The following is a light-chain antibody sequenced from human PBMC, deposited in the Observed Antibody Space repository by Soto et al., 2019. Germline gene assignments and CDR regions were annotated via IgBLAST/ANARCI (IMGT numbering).Light chain of an antibody. CDR1: LSVGSY. V-gene: IGKV3-11*01. CDR3: QQRNKGLGFT. Sequence: EIVLTQSQATLSSSPGDIASLSCTARLSVGSYLAWFHQKPCQAPRLVIDDASNRATGIPDRFTGSGSGKDFTLTISSLETEDFAVYHCQQRNKGLGFTVGPGTKDDIK. CDR2: DAS. J-gene: IGKJ3*01.